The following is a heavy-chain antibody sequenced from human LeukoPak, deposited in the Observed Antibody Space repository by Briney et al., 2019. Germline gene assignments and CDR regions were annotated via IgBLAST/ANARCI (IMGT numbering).Heavy chain of an antibody. J-gene: IGHJ4*02. V-gene: IGHV3-48*01. CDR3: AKVDPQGPFFDY. CDR1: GFSFSTYS. CDR2: ISSSSGSI. Sequence: GGSLRLSCAASGFSFSTYSMNWVRQAPGKGLEWVSYISSSSGSIYYADSVKGRFTISRDNAKNSLYLQMNSLRAEDTAVYYCAKVDPQGPFFDYWGQGTLVTVSS.